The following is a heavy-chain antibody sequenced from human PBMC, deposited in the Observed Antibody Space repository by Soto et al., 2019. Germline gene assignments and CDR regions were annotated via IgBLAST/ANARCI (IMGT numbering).Heavy chain of an antibody. CDR3: ARIGGEWY. J-gene: IGHJ4*02. D-gene: IGHD2-21*01. CDR1: GGSFSGYY. CDR2: INHSGST. Sequence: QVQLQQWGAGLLKPSETLSLTCAVYGGSFSGYYWSWIRQPPGKGLEWIGEINHSGSTNYNPSLKSRVTISVDTSKNQFSLKLSSVTAADPAVYYCARIGGEWYWGQGTLVTVSS. V-gene: IGHV4-34*01.